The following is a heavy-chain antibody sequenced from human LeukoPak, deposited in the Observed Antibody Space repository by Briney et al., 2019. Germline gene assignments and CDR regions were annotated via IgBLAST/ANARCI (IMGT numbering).Heavy chain of an antibody. CDR1: GASISSYY. D-gene: IGHD3-10*01. J-gene: IGHJ4*02. CDR2: IYYSGST. CDR3: ARAFFTDYYGSGSHFDY. V-gene: IGHV4-59*01. Sequence: SETLSLTCSVSGASISSYYWSWIRQPPGKGLEWIGYIYYSGSTTYNPSLRSRVTISGDTSKNQFSLKLSSVTAADTAMYYCARAFFTDYYGSGSHFDYWGQGTLVTVSS.